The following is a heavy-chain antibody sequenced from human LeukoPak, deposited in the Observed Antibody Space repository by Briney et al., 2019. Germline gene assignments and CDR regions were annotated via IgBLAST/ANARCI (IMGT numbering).Heavy chain of an antibody. D-gene: IGHD3-22*01. CDR3: ARKGGYYDSSGYYYDYDAFDI. CDR1: GSSISNYY. J-gene: IGHJ3*02. V-gene: IGHV4-59*01. Sequence: SETLSLTCTVSGSSISNYYWSWLRQPPGKGLEWIGYIYYSRSTNYNPSLKSRVTISIDTSKNQFSLKLSSVTAADTAVYYCARKGGYYDSSGYYYDYDAFDIWGQGTMVTVSS. CDR2: IYYSRST.